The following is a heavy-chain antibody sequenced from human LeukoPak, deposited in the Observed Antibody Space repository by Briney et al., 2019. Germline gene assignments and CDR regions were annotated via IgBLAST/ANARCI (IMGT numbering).Heavy chain of an antibody. V-gene: IGHV1-69*05. D-gene: IGHD3-22*01. CDR3: ARALYDSSGYYHYFFDY. Sequence: SVKVSCKASGGTFSSYAISWVRQAPGQGLEWMRGIIPIFGTANYAQKFQGRVTITTDESTSTAYMELSSLRSEDTAVYYCARALYDSSGYYHYFFDYWGQGTLVTVSS. CDR2: IIPIFGTA. CDR1: GGTFSSYA. J-gene: IGHJ4*02.